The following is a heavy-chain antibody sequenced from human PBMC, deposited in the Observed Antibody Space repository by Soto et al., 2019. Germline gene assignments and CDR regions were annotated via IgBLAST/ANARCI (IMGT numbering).Heavy chain of an antibody. Sequence: EVQLVETGGGLIQPGGSLRLSCAASGFTVSSNYMSWVRQAPGKGLEWVSVIYSGGSTYYADSVKGRFTISRDNSKNTLYLQMNSLRADDTAVYYCARDHRHDISGYYNWYFDLWGRGTLVTVSS. CDR1: GFTVSSNY. D-gene: IGHD3-22*01. V-gene: IGHV3-53*02. J-gene: IGHJ2*01. CDR3: ARDHRHDISGYYNWYFDL. CDR2: IYSGGST.